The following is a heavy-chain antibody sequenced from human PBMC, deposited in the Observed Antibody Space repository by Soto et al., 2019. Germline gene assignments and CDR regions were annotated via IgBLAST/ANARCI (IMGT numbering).Heavy chain of an antibody. CDR3: AKDSAPGMRKRYCSGGSCMYGYYYGMDV. Sequence: EVQLLESGGGLVQPGGSLRLSCAASGFTFSSYAMSWVRQAPGKGLEWVSAISGSGGSTYYADYVKGRFTISRDNSKNTLYLEMNSLIAEDTAVYYCAKDSAPGMRKRYCSGGSCMYGYYYGMDVWGQGPTVTVSS. J-gene: IGHJ6*02. D-gene: IGHD2-15*01. V-gene: IGHV3-23*01. CDR2: ISGSGGST. CDR1: GFTFSSYA.